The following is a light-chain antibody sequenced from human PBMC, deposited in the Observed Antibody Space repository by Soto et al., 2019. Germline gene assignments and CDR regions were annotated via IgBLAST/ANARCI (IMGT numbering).Light chain of an antibody. V-gene: IGKV3-15*01. CDR1: QSVSRN. J-gene: IGKJ1*01. CDR2: GAS. CDR3: QHYNNWPPWT. Sequence: EIVMTQSPVTLSVSPGERATLSCRASQSVSRNLAWYQQKPGQAPRLLIYGASTRATGIPARFSGSGSGTDFTLTISSLQSEDFAVYYCQHYNNWPPWTFGQGTKVEIK.